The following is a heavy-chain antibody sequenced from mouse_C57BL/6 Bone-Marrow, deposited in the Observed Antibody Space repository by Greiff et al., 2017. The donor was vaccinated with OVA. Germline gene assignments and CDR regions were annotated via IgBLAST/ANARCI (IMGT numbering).Heavy chain of an antibody. CDR3: ARRAYGSRDWYFDV. V-gene: IGHV1-81*01. D-gene: IGHD1-1*01. Sequence: VQRVESGAELARPGASVKLSCKASGYTFTSYGISWVKQRTGQGLEWIGEIYPRSGNTYYNEKFKGKATLTADKSSSTAYMELRSLTSEDSAVYFCARRAYGSRDWYFDVWGTGTTVTVSS. CDR1: GYTFTSYG. CDR2: IYPRSGNT. J-gene: IGHJ1*03.